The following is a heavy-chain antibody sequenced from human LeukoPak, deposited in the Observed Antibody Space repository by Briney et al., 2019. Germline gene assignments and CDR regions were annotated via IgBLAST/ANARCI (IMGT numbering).Heavy chain of an antibody. D-gene: IGHD5-18*01. J-gene: IGHJ4*02. CDR3: AKIYSYGRQNYFDY. V-gene: IGHV3-9*01. CDR1: GFTFDDYA. CDR2: ISWNSGSI. Sequence: GGSLRLSCAASGFTFDDYAMHWVRQAPGKGLEWVSGISWNSGSIGYADSVKGRFTISRDNAKNSLYLQMNSLRTEDTALYYCAKIYSYGRQNYFDYWGQGTLVTVSS.